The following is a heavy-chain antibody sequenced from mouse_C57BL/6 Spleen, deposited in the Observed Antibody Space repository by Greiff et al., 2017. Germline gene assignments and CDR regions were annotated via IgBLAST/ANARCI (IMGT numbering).Heavy chain of an antibody. Sequence: EVQLQQSGPVLVKPGASVKMSCKASGYTFTDYYMNWVKQSHGKSLEWIGVINPYNGGTSYNQKFKGKATLTVDKSSSTAYMELNSLTSEDSAVYYCGRDGYYEYFDVWGTGTTVTVSS. J-gene: IGHJ1*03. CDR2: INPYNGGT. CDR1: GYTFTDYY. V-gene: IGHV1-19*01. D-gene: IGHD2-3*01. CDR3: GRDGYYEYFDV.